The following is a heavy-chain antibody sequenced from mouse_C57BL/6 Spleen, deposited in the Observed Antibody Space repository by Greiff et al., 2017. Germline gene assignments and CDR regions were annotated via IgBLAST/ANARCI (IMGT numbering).Heavy chain of an antibody. J-gene: IGHJ4*01. CDR2: IDPSDSYT. V-gene: IGHV1-50*01. CDR1: GYTFTSYW. D-gene: IGHD1-1*02. CDR3: ARRVGSLYAMDY. Sequence: QVQLQQPGAELVKPGASVKLSCKASGYTFTSYWMQWVKQRPGQGLEWIGEIDPSDSYTNYNQKFKGKATLTVDTSSSTAYMQLSSLTSEDSAVYYCARRVGSLYAMDYWGQGTSVTVSS.